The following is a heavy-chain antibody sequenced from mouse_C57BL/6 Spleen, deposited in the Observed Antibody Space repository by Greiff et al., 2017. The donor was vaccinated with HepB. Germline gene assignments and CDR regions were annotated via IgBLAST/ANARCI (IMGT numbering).Heavy chain of an antibody. J-gene: IGHJ4*01. V-gene: IGHV3-6*01. Sequence: ESGPGLVKPSQSLSLTCSVTGYSITSGYYWNWIRQFPGNNLEWMGYISYDGSNNYNPSLKNRISITRDTSKNQFFLKLNSVTTEDTATYYCARDGYYGSSPYYAMDYWGQGTSVTVSS. CDR1: GYSITSGYY. CDR2: ISYDGSN. CDR3: ARDGYYGSSPYYAMDY. D-gene: IGHD1-1*01.